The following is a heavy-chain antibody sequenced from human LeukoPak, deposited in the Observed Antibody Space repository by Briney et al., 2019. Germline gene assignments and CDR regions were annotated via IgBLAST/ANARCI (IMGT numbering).Heavy chain of an antibody. D-gene: IGHD5-24*01. CDR1: GGSINSSSYY. V-gene: IGHV4-39*01. CDR3: ASGLQSRDGYNYVGVGDY. J-gene: IGHJ4*02. Sequence: PSETLSLTCTVSGGSINSSSYYWGWIRQPPGKGLEWIGSIYYSGSTYYNPSLKSRVTISVDTSKNQFSLKLSSVTAADTAVYYCASGLQSRDGYNYVGVGDYWGQGTLVTVS. CDR2: IYYSGST.